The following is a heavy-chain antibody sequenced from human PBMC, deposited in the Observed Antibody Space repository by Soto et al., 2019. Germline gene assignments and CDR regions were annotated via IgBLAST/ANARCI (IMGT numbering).Heavy chain of an antibody. CDR1: GASVSSTSYY. D-gene: IGHD3-10*02. J-gene: IGHJ5*02. CDR3: GRHSHMLNNWFDP. Sequence: SETLSLTCSVSGASVSSTSYYWGWIRQPPGMGLQWIGSLHYSGSIDYSPSLKGRVSMSLDTSKNQVSLRLSSVTAADTAVYYCGRHSHMLNNWFDPWGQGTLVTVSS. CDR2: LHYSGSI. V-gene: IGHV4-39*01.